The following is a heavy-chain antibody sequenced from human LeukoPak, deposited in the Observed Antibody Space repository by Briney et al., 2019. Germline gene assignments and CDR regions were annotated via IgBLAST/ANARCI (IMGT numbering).Heavy chain of an antibody. V-gene: IGHV1-2*02. Sequence: ASVKVSCKASGYTFTSYDINWVRQAPGQGLEWMGWINPNSGGTNYAQKFQGRVTMTRDTSISTAYMELSRLRSDDTAVYYCARDLSGYSFDYWGQGTLVTVSS. CDR3: ARDLSGYSFDY. CDR2: INPNSGGT. CDR1: GYTFTSYD. D-gene: IGHD5-12*01. J-gene: IGHJ4*02.